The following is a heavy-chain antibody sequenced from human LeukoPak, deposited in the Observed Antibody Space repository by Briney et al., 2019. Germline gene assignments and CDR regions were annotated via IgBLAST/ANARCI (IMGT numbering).Heavy chain of an antibody. J-gene: IGHJ4*02. CDR2: NGNN. CDR3: VRDYWGSLDY. Sequence: GSLRLSCAASGFTFSSYAMSWVRQAPGKGLEWIGYNGNNNYNPSLKSRATISLDTSKNQFSLKLYSVTDADTAVYYCVRDYWGSLDYWGQGTLVTVSS. V-gene: IGHV4-59*01. CDR1: GFTFSSYA. D-gene: IGHD7-27*01.